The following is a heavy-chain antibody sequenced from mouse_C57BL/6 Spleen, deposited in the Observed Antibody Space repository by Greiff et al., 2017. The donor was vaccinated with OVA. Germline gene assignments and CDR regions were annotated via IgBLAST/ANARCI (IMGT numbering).Heavy chain of an antibody. V-gene: IGHV5-9-1*02. CDR2: ISSGGDYI. CDR1: GFTFSSYA. Sequence: EVHLVESGEGLVKPGGSLKLSCAASGFTFSSYAMSWVRQTPEKRLEWVAYISSGGDYIYYADTVKGRFTISRDNARNTLYLQMSSLKSEDTAMYYCTRDFGNYEGDYAMDYWGQGTSVTVSS. J-gene: IGHJ4*01. CDR3: TRDFGNYEGDYAMDY. D-gene: IGHD2-1*01.